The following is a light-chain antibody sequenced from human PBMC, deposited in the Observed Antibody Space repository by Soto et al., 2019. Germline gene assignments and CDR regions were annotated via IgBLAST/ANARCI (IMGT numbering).Light chain of an antibody. CDR1: QGIRNY. V-gene: IGKV1-27*01. J-gene: IGKJ3*01. CDR2: AAS. Sequence: DIQMTQSPSSLSASVGDRVTITCRASQGIRNYLAWYQKKPGKAPMLLISAASTLQSGVPSRFSGSGSGTDFTFTISSLQPEDVATYSCQQYNSLPLFGPGTKVHIK. CDR3: QQYNSLPL.